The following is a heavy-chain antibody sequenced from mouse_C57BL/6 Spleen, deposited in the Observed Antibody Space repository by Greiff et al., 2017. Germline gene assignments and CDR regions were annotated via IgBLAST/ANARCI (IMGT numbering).Heavy chain of an antibody. V-gene: IGHV14-1*01. CDR1: GFNIKDYY. CDR2: IDPEDGDT. Sequence: VQLQQSGAELVRPGASVKLSCTASGFNIKDYYMHWVKQRPEQGLEWIGRIDPEDGDTEYAPKFQGKATMTADTSSNTAYLQLSSLTSEETAGDYCTTPYCSHAMDYWGQGTSVTVSS. J-gene: IGHJ4*01. CDR3: TTPYCSHAMDY.